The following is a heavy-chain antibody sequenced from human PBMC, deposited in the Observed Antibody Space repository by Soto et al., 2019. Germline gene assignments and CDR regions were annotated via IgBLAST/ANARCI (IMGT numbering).Heavy chain of an antibody. J-gene: IGHJ3*02. Sequence: SLRLSCAASGFTFDDYAMHWVRQAPGKGLEWVSGISWNSGSIGYADSVKGRFTISRDNAKNSLYLQMNSLRAEDTALYYCAKAFEYSSSSGSAFDIWGQGIMVSVSS. CDR2: ISWNSGSI. CDR1: GFTFDDYA. D-gene: IGHD6-6*01. V-gene: IGHV3-9*01. CDR3: AKAFEYSSSSGSAFDI.